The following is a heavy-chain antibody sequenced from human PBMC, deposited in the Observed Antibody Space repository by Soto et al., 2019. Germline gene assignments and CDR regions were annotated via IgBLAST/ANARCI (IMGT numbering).Heavy chain of an antibody. CDR2: IWYDGSNK. Sequence: GGSLRLSCAASGFTFSSYGMHWVRQAPGKGLEWVAVIWYDGSNKYYADSVKGRFTISRDNSKNTLYLQMNSLRAEDTAVCYCARELLWFGELLFKDYYYYGMDVWGQGTTVTVSS. D-gene: IGHD3-10*01. CDR1: GFTFSSYG. V-gene: IGHV3-33*01. J-gene: IGHJ6*02. CDR3: ARELLWFGELLFKDYYYYGMDV.